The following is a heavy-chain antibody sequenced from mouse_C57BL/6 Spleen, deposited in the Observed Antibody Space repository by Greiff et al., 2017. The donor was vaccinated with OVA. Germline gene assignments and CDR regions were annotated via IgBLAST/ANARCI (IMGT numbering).Heavy chain of an antibody. CDR3: ARSARAGYFDV. V-gene: IGHV14-3*01. D-gene: IGHD3-1*01. CDR1: GFNIKNTY. J-gene: IGHJ1*03. CDR2: IDPANGNT. Sequence: VQLQQPVAELVRPGASVKLSCTASGFNIKNTYMHWVKQRPEQGLEWIGRIDPANGNTKSDQKFQGKANITADTSSNTAYLQLSSLTSEDTAIYYCARSARAGYFDVWGTGTTVTVSS.